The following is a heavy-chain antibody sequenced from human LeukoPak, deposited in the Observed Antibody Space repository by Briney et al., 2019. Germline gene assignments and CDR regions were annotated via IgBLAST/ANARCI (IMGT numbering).Heavy chain of an antibody. D-gene: IGHD1-26*01. J-gene: IGHJ4*02. Sequence: SETLSLTWTVSGGSVSSGSYYWSWIRQPPGMGLEWIGDIYYSGSTNYNPSLKSLVTISVDTSKSQFSLKLSSVTAADTAVYYCARVTRHGSYYFDYWGQGTLVTVSS. CDR3: ARVTRHGSYYFDY. CDR1: GGSVSSGSYY. CDR2: IYYSGST. V-gene: IGHV4-61*01.